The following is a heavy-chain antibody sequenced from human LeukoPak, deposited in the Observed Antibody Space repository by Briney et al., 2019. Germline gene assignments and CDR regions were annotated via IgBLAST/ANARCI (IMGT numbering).Heavy chain of an antibody. CDR3: ARERYYGSGSYSRFDY. D-gene: IGHD3-10*01. CDR2: IKQDGSEK. Sequence: GGSLRLSCAASGFTFSSYWMSWVRQAPGKGLEWVANIKQDGSEKYYVDSVKGRFTISRDNAKNSLYLQMNSLRAEDTAVYYCARERYYGSGSYSRFDYWGQGTLVTVSS. CDR1: GFTFSSYW. V-gene: IGHV3-7*01. J-gene: IGHJ4*02.